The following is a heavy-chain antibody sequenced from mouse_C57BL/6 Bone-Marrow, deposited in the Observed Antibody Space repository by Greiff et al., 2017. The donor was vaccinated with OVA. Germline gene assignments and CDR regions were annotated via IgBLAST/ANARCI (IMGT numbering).Heavy chain of an antibody. J-gene: IGHJ2*01. CDR3: TNSGNFHFAY. D-gene: IGHD2-1*01. CDR1: GFNIKDDY. CDR2: IDPENGDT. Sequence: VQLQQSGAELVRPGASVKLSCTASGFNIKDDYMHWVKQRPEQGLEWIGWIDPENGDTEYASKFKGKATITADTSSNTAYMQLSSLTSEATAFYSSTNSGNFHFAYWGQGTPLTVSS. V-gene: IGHV14-4*01.